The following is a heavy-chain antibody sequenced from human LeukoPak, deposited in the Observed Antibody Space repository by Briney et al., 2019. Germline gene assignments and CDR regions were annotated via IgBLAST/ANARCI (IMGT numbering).Heavy chain of an antibody. D-gene: IGHD3-3*01. J-gene: IGHJ4*02. CDR3: AKAEFYDFWSGYYSDY. CDR1: GFTFSSYA. Sequence: TGGPLRLSCAASGFTFSSYAMSWVRQAPGKGLEWVSAISGSGGSTYYADSVKGRFTISRDNSKNTLYLQMNSLRAEDTAVYYCAKAEFYDFWSGYYSDYWGQGTLVTVSS. V-gene: IGHV3-23*01. CDR2: ISGSGGST.